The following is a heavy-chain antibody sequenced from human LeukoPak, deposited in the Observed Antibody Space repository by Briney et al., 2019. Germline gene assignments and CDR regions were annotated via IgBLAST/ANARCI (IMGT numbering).Heavy chain of an antibody. CDR1: GGSISSSSYY. Sequence: SETLSLTCTVSGGSISSSSYYWVWIRQPPGKGLEWIGSIYYSGSTYYNPSLKSRVTISVDTTKNQFSLKLSSVTAADTAVYYCAREVDFGGFDYWGQGTLVTVSS. J-gene: IGHJ4*02. D-gene: IGHD3-3*01. CDR2: IYYSGST. V-gene: IGHV4-39*07. CDR3: AREVDFGGFDY.